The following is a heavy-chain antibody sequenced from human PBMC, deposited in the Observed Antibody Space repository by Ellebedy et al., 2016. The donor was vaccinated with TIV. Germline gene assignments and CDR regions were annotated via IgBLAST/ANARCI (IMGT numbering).Heavy chain of an antibody. CDR3: ARDEIGLAGPHRVFQY. J-gene: IGHJ4*02. CDR1: GFSFSTYS. V-gene: IGHV3-21*01. CDR2: ISASTTLI. D-gene: IGHD6-13*01. Sequence: GESLKISCTASGFSFSTYSMNWVRQAPGKGLEWVSSISASTTLIFYGDSVKDRFTISRDNTKNSLSLEINDLRAEDTAVYYCARDEIGLAGPHRVFQYWGQGTLLTVSS.